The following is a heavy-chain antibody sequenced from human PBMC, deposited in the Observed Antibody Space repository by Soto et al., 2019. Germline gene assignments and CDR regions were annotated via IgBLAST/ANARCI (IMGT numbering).Heavy chain of an antibody. CDR3: ARGNTDIVVVPAAIYFDY. CDR2: IYYSGST. Sequence: SETLSLTCTVSGGSISSYYWSWIRHPPGKGLEWIGYIYYSGSTNYNPSLKSRVTISVDTSKNQFSLKLSSVTAADTAVYYCARGNTDIVVVPAAIYFDYWGQGTLVTVSS. D-gene: IGHD2-2*01. CDR1: GGSISSYY. J-gene: IGHJ4*02. V-gene: IGHV4-59*01.